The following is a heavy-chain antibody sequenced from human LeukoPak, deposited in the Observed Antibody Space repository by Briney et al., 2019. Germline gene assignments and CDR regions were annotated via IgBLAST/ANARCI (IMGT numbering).Heavy chain of an antibody. CDR3: ARDGGSGYYDSSGSVVGWFDP. J-gene: IGHJ5*02. D-gene: IGHD3-22*01. V-gene: IGHV1-69*05. Sequence: ASVKVSCKASGYTFTSYGISWVRQAPGQGLEWMGGIIPIFGTANYAQKFQGRVTITTDESTSTAYMELSSLRSEDTAVYYCARDGGSGYYDSSGSVVGWFDPWGQGTLVTVSS. CDR2: IIPIFGTA. CDR1: GYTFTSYG.